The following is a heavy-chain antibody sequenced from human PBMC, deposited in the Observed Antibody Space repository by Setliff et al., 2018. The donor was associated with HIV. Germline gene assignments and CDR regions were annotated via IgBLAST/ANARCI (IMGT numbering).Heavy chain of an antibody. J-gene: IGHJ4*02. CDR2: VNHSGST. V-gene: IGHV4-34*01. D-gene: IGHD3-22*01. Sequence: PSETLSLTCGVYGGSLSGYHWSWIRQPPGKGLEWIGEVNHSGSTNYNPSLKSRVTISVDTSKNQFSLKLSSVTAADTAVFYCARLTTTYYYDSSAYYHPVWGQGTLVTVSS. CDR3: ARLTTTYYYDSSAYYHPV. CDR1: GGSLSGYH.